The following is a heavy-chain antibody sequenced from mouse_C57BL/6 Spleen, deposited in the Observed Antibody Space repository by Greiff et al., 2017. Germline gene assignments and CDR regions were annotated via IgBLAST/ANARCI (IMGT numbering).Heavy chain of an antibody. CDR1: GYSFTGYF. Sequence: EVMLVESGPELVKPGDSVKISCKASGYSFTGYFMNWVMQSHGKSLEWIGRINPYNGDTFYNQKFKGKATLTVDKSSSTAHMELRSLTSEDSAVYYCARAFITTVVAFDYWGQGTTLTVSS. CDR3: ARAFITTVVAFDY. D-gene: IGHD1-1*01. CDR2: INPYNGDT. J-gene: IGHJ2*01. V-gene: IGHV1-20*01.